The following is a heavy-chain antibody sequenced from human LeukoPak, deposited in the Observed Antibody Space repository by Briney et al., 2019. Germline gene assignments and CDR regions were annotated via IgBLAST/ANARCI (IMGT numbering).Heavy chain of an antibody. V-gene: IGHV3-33*01. CDR2: TWYDGRNN. CDR1: GFSFSSYG. J-gene: IGHJ3*01. Sequence: PWGALRLSCAASGFSFSSYGMHWVRQAPGKGLEWVAVTWYDGRNNYYADSVKGRFTISRDNSQCTLYLQMNSLRAEDTAVYYCARGSAVTTTAFDFWGQGTMVTVSS. CDR3: ARGSAVTTTAFDF. D-gene: IGHD4-17*01.